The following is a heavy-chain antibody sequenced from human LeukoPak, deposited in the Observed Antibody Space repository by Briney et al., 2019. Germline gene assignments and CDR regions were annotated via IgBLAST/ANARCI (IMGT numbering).Heavy chain of an antibody. Sequence: ASVKVSCKASGYTLTDYDINWVRQAPGEGLEWMGRISPSSGGTNYAQRFQGRVTMTRDTSINTAYLELSSLRSDDTAVYYCARDTTVRGYKHFDYWGQGTLVTVSS. CDR1: GYTLTDYD. CDR2: ISPSSGGT. J-gene: IGHJ4*02. CDR3: ARDTTVRGYKHFDY. V-gene: IGHV1-2*06. D-gene: IGHD5-24*01.